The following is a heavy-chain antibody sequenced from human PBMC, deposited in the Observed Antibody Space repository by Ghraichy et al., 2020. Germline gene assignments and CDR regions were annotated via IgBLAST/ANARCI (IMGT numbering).Heavy chain of an antibody. CDR1: GFTFSSYT. D-gene: IGHD3-10*01. CDR3: TQGGAVRAVGFVP. J-gene: IGHJ5*02. V-gene: IGHV3-23*01. Sequence: GGSLRLSCAASGFTFSSYTMSWVRQAPGKGLEWVSSVSTSGGSTNYADSVKGRFTISRDNSKNTLYLQMNSLRAEDTALYYCTQGGAVRAVGFVPWGQGPLVTVSS. CDR2: VSTSGGST.